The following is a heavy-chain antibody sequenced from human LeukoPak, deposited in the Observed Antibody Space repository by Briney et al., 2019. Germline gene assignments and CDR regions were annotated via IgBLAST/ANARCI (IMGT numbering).Heavy chain of an antibody. J-gene: IGHJ4*02. CDR2: IKQDGSEK. D-gene: IGHD5-24*01. V-gene: IGHV3-7*01. CDR3: ASIGDGYNANFDY. CDR1: GFTLSTSW. Sequence: GSLRLSCSASGFTLSTSWMSWVRQAPGKGLEWVANIKQDGSEKYYVDSVKGRFTISRDNAKNSLYLQMNSLRAEDTAVYYCASIGDGYNANFDYWGQGTLVTVSS.